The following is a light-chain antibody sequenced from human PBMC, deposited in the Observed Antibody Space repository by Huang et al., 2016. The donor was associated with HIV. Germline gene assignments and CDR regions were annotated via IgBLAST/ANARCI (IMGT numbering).Light chain of an antibody. CDR3: QQSYNTPPT. CDR1: QSISNY. V-gene: IGKV1-39*01. Sequence: DIQMTQSPASLSASVGDRVTITCRATQSISNYGNWYQQKPGKAPTLLIYGASTLQSGVPSRFRGSGSGTDFTLTISSLQPEDFTTYYCQQSYNTPPTFGQGTKVEI. CDR2: GAS. J-gene: IGKJ1*01.